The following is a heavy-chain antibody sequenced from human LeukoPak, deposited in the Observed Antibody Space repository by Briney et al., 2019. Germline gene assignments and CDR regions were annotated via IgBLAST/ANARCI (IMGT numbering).Heavy chain of an antibody. J-gene: IGHJ4*02. V-gene: IGHV3-64*01. CDR2: ISSNGGST. CDR1: GFTFSSYA. CDR3: ARDWGSFDWLPQNFDY. Sequence: GGSLRLSCAASGFTFSSYAMHWVRQAPGKGLEYVSAISSNGGSTYYANSVKGRFTISRDNSKNTLYLQMGSLRAEDMAVYYCARDWGSFDWLPQNFDYWGQGTLVTVSS. D-gene: IGHD3-9*01.